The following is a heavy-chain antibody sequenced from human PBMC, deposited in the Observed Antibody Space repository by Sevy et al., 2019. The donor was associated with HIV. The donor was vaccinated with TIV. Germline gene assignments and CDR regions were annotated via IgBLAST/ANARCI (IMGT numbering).Heavy chain of an antibody. J-gene: IGHJ3*02. Sequence: GGSLRLSCAASGFTFSSYAMSWVRQAPGKGLEWVSAISGSGGSTYYADSVKGRFTISRDNSKNTLYLQMNSLRAEDTAVYHCAGTGHYDFWSGYFDAFDIWGQGTMVTVSS. CDR2: ISGSGGST. CDR1: GFTFSSYA. V-gene: IGHV3-23*01. CDR3: AGTGHYDFWSGYFDAFDI. D-gene: IGHD3-3*01.